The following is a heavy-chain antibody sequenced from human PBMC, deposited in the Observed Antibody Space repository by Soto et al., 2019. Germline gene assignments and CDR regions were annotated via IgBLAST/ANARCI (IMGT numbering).Heavy chain of an antibody. Sequence: QVQLVQSGAEVKKPGSSVKVSCKASGGTFSSYAISWVRQAPGQGLEWMGGIIPIFGTANYAQKLQGRVTITADESTRTAYMELSSLRSEDTAVYYCARGRIAVAGDYYFDYWGQGTLVTVSS. J-gene: IGHJ4*02. CDR1: GGTFSSYA. D-gene: IGHD6-19*01. CDR3: ARGRIAVAGDYYFDY. CDR2: IIPIFGTA. V-gene: IGHV1-69*12.